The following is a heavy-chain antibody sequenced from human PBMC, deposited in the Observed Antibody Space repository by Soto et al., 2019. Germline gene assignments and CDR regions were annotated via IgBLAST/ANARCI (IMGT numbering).Heavy chain of an antibody. CDR1: GFNFHWYW. CDR2: IYYSGST. Sequence: PGGSLRLSCAASGFNFHWYWMSWVRQAPGKGLEWIGYIYYSGSTNYNPSLKSRVTISVDTSKNQFSLKLSSVTAADTAVYYCARDFATMVRGVPVYYYGMDAWGQGTTVTVSS. J-gene: IGHJ6*02. CDR3: ARDFATMVRGVPVYYYGMDA. V-gene: IGHV4-59*01. D-gene: IGHD3-10*01.